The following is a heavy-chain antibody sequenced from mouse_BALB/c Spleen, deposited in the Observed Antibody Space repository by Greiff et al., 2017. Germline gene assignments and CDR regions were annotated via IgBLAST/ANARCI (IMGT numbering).Heavy chain of an antibody. J-gene: IGHJ2*01. D-gene: IGHD1-1*01. CDR1: GYTFTSYY. Sequence: QVQLQQSGPELVKPGASVRISCKASGYTFTSYYIHWVKQRPGQGLEWIGWIYPGNVNTNYNEKFKGKATLTADKSSSTAYMQLSSLTSEDSAVYFCARGGIYYYGQWDYWGQGTTLTVSS. V-gene: IGHV1S56*01. CDR2: IYPGNVNT. CDR3: ARGGIYYYGQWDY.